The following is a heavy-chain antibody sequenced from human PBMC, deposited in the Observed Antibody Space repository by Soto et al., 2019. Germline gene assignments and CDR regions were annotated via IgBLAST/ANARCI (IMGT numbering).Heavy chain of an antibody. D-gene: IGHD2-2*01. CDR3: ARFVVVPAARGFDP. J-gene: IGHJ5*02. CDR1: GFTFSSYW. Sequence: PGGSLRLSCAASGFTFSSYWMHWVRQAPGKGLVWVSRINSDGSSTSYADSVKGRFTISRDNAKNTLYLQMNSLRAEDTAVYYCARFVVVPAARGFDPWGQGTLVTVSS. CDR2: INSDGSST. V-gene: IGHV3-74*01.